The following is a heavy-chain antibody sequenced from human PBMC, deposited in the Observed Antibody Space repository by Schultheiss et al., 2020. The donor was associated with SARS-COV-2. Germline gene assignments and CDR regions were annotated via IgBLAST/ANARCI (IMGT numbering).Heavy chain of an antibody. CDR2: INPNSGGT. J-gene: IGHJ4*02. V-gene: IGHV1-2*02. Sequence: ASVKVSCKASGYTFTGYYMHWVRQAPGQGLEWMGWINPNSGGTNYAQKFQGRVTMTRDTSISTAYMELSRLRSDDTAVYYCARSVDTAMGGYFDYWGQGTLVTVSS. D-gene: IGHD5-18*01. CDR1: GYTFTGYY. CDR3: ARSVDTAMGGYFDY.